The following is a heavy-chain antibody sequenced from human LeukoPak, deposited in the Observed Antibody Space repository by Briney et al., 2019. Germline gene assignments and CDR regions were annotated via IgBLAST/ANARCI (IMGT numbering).Heavy chain of an antibody. J-gene: IGHJ4*02. CDR1: GYTFISYG. D-gene: IGHD3-3*01. CDR3: ATNPSYDFWSGD. Sequence: ASVKVSSKASGYTFISYGITWVRQAPGQGLEWMGWISAYNGKTNYAQNLQGRVTMTTDTSTSTAHMELRSLRSDDTAMYYCATNPSYDFWSGDWGQGTLISVSS. V-gene: IGHV1-18*01. CDR2: ISAYNGKT.